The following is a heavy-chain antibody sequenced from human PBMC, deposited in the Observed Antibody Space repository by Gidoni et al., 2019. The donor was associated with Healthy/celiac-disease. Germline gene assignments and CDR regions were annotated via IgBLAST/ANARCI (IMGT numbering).Heavy chain of an antibody. Sequence: QLQLQESGPGLVKPSETLSLTCTVPGGSLSSRSYYWGWIRQPPGKGLEWIGSIYYSGSTYYNPSLKSRVTISVDTSKNQFSLKLSSVTAADTAVYYCAREPNYYDSSGRSLYYYYYYGMDVWGQGTTVTVSS. CDR3: AREPNYYDSSGRSLYYYYYYGMDV. V-gene: IGHV4-39*07. CDR2: IYYSGST. J-gene: IGHJ6*02. CDR1: GGSLSSRSYY. D-gene: IGHD3-22*01.